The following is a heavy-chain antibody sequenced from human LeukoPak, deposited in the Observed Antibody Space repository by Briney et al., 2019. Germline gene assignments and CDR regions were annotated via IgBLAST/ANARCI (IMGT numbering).Heavy chain of an antibody. Sequence: PGGSLRLSCAASGFTFSTYGMHWVRQAPGKGLEWVAFIRYDGGNKYYADSVKGRFTISRDNSKNTLYLQMNSLRADDTAVYYCAKSVGMATITSHFDYWGQGTLVTVSS. CDR3: AKSVGMATITSHFDY. D-gene: IGHD5-24*01. J-gene: IGHJ4*02. V-gene: IGHV3-30*02. CDR1: GFTFSTYG. CDR2: IRYDGGNK.